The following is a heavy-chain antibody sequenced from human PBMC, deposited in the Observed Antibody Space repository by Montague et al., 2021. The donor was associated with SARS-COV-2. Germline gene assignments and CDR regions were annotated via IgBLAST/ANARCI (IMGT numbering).Heavy chain of an antibody. V-gene: IGHV4-59*01. J-gene: IGHJ6*02. D-gene: IGHD1-1*01. CDR3: ARDRETTTDKFYGMDV. CDR2: IYYNGYT. Sequence: SETLSLTCTVSGGSISTYYWNWIRQSPGKGLEWIGYIYYNGYTACNPSLKSRVTISVDTSKNQFSLKLTSVTAADTAVYYCARDRETTTDKFYGMDVWAKGPRSSSP. CDR1: GGSISTYY.